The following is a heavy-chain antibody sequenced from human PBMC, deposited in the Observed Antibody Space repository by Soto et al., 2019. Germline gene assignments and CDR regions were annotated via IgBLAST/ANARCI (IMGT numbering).Heavy chain of an antibody. Sequence: GGSLRLSCAASGFTFSSYCIHWVRQAPCKGLEWVAVISYDGINKYYADSVKGRFTISRDNSKNTLYLQMNSLRAEDTAVYYCAKDWSPGTTDYFFDYFGQGALVTVCS. CDR3: AKDWSPGTTDYFFDY. D-gene: IGHD1-26*01. CDR2: ISYDGINK. CDR1: GFTFSSYC. V-gene: IGHV3-30*18. J-gene: IGHJ4*02.